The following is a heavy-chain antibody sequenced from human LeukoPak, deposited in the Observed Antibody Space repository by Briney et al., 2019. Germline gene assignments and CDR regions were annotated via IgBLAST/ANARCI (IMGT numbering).Heavy chain of an antibody. V-gene: IGHV1-69*04. CDR2: IIPILGIA. J-gene: IGHJ3*02. Sequence: SVTVSCKASGGTFSSYAISWVRQAPGQGLEWMGRIIPILGIANYAQKFQGRVTTTADKSTSTAYMELSSLRSDDTAVYYCARVVPAATDAFDIWGQGTMVTVSS. CDR3: ARVVPAATDAFDI. D-gene: IGHD2-2*01. CDR1: GGTFSSYA.